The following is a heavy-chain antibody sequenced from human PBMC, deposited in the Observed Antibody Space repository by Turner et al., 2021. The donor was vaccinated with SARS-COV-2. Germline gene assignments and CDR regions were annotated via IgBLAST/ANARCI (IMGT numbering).Heavy chain of an antibody. CDR1: GYTLNQLS. CDR3: ATGYAYCGADCSIDY. V-gene: IGHV1-24*01. D-gene: IGHD2-21*02. CDR2: FDPEDGET. J-gene: IGHJ4*02. Sequence: QVQLVPSGAEVKEAGVSVKVPFKGSGYTLNQLSMHWVRQAPGKGLEWMGGFDPEDGETNYAQKFQGRVTMTEDTSTDTAYMELSSLRSEDTAVYYCATGYAYCGADCSIDYWGQGTLVTVSS.